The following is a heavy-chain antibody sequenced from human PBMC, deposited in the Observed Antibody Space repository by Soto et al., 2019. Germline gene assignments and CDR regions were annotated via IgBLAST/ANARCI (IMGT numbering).Heavy chain of an antibody. V-gene: IGHV3-30-3*01. CDR3: ARAGYSSSWYDLRDYYYYGMDV. Sequence: QVQLVESGGGVVQPGRSLRLSCAASGFTFSSYAMHWVRQAPGKGLEWVAVISYDGSNKYYADSVKGRFTISRDNSKNTLYLQMNRLRAEDTAVYYCARAGYSSSWYDLRDYYYYGMDVWGQGTTVTVSS. D-gene: IGHD6-13*01. CDR2: ISYDGSNK. J-gene: IGHJ6*02. CDR1: GFTFSSYA.